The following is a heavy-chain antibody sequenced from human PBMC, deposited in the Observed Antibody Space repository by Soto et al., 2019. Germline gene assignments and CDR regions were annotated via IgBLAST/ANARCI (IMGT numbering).Heavy chain of an antibody. CDR1: GYTLTELS. Sequence: ASVKVSCKVSGYTLTELSMHWVRQAPGKGLEWMGGFDPEDGETIYAQKFQGRVTMTEDTSTDTAYMELSSLRSEDTAVYYCATGQHSSGWYGGYYFDYWGQGTLVTVSS. J-gene: IGHJ4*02. CDR3: ATGQHSSGWYGGYYFDY. D-gene: IGHD6-19*01. CDR2: FDPEDGET. V-gene: IGHV1-24*01.